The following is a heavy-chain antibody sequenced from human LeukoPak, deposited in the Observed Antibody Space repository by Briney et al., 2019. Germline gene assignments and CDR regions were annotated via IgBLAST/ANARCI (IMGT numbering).Heavy chain of an antibody. CDR3: ARSDCSGGSCYDWFDP. CDR1: GYSFTNYY. Sequence: ASVKVSCKASGYSFTNYYIHWVRQAPGHGLEWMGIINPRSGSTTYAQKLQGRVTMTRDTSTSTVYMELSSLRSEDTAVYYCARSDCSGGSCYDWFDPWGQGTLVTVSS. J-gene: IGHJ5*02. CDR2: INPRSGST. V-gene: IGHV1-46*01. D-gene: IGHD2-15*01.